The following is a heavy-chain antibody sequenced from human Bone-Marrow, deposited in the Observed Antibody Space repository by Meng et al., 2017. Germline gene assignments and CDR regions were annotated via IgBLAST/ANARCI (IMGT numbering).Heavy chain of an antibody. V-gene: IGHV3-21*01. CDR1: GFTFSSYS. Sequence: ESLKIPCAASGFTFSSYSMNWVRQAPGKGLEWVSSISSSSSYIYYADSVKGRFTISRDNAKHSLYLQMNSLRAVDTAVYYCASIGSSWSVDYWGQGKPVT. CDR2: ISSSSSYI. D-gene: IGHD6-13*01. J-gene: IGHJ4*01. CDR3: ASIGSSWSVDY.